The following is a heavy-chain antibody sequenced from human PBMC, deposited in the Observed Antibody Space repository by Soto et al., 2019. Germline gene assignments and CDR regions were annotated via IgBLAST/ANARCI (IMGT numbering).Heavy chain of an antibody. CDR3: ARLVGDSSGYYPGLADY. V-gene: IGHV4-39*01. D-gene: IGHD3-22*01. Sequence: SETLSLTCTVSGGSISSYYWSWIRQPPGKGLEWIGSIYYSGSTYYNPSLKSRVTISVDTSKNQFSLKLSSVTAADTAVYYCARLVGDSSGYYPGLADYWGQGTLVTVSS. CDR2: IYYSGST. J-gene: IGHJ4*02. CDR1: GGSISSYY.